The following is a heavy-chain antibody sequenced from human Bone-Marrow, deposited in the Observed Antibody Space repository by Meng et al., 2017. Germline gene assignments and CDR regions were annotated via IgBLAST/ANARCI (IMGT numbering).Heavy chain of an antibody. CDR2: IIPILGIA. CDR1: GGTFSSYT. Sequence: SVKVSCKASGGTFSSYTISWVRQAPGQGLEWMGRIIPILGIANYAQKFQGRVTITADKSTSTAYMELRSLRSEDTAVYYCAKAPTVATLRGNRYYFDYWGQGTLVTVSS. J-gene: IGHJ4*02. CDR3: AKAPTVATLRGNRYYFDY. V-gene: IGHV1-69*02. D-gene: IGHD4-17*01.